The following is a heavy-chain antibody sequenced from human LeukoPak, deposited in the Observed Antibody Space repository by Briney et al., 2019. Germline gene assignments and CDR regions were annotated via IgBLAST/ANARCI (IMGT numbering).Heavy chain of an antibody. CDR2: IYHSGST. CDR3: ARGIAAEAPGGYFDY. CDR1: GYSISSGYY. V-gene: IGHV4-38-2*01. Sequence: SETLSLTCAVSGYSISSGYYWGWIRQPPGKGLELIGSIYHSGSTYYNPSLKSRVTISVDTSKNQFSLKLSSVTAADTAVYYCARGIAAEAPGGYFDYWGQGTLVTVSS. J-gene: IGHJ4*02. D-gene: IGHD6-13*01.